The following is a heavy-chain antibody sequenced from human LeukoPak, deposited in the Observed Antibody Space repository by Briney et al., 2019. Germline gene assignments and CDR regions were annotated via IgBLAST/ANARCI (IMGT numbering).Heavy chain of an antibody. CDR3: AKVPSYGEIGTFDY. Sequence: PGGSLRLSRAVSGFTFSSYAMSWVRQVPGKGLEWVSGISGSGNSTYYTDSVGGRFTISRDNSKNTLYLQMNSLRVDDTAVYYCAKVPSYGEIGTFDYWGLGTLVTVSS. CDR1: GFTFSSYA. D-gene: IGHD6-13*01. CDR2: ISGSGNST. V-gene: IGHV3-23*01. J-gene: IGHJ4*02.